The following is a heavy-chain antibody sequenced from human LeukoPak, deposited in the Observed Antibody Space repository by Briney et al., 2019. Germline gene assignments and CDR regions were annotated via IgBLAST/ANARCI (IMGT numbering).Heavy chain of an antibody. CDR1: GYSISSNYY. Sequence: SETLSLTSAVSGYSISSNYYWGWIRQPPGKGLEGMGVIYHRGNTDYNPSLQSRVTISIDTSKNEFSLKVNSVTAADTAVYYCARSVIVPAIVADYYTYMDVWGRGISVTVSS. D-gene: IGHD2-2*01. J-gene: IGHJ6*03. CDR2: IYHRGNT. V-gene: IGHV4-38-2*01. CDR3: ARSVIVPAIVADYYTYMDV.